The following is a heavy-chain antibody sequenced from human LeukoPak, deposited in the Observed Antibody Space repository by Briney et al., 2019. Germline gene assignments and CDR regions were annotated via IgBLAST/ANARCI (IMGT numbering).Heavy chain of an antibody. CDR2: ISGIGST. J-gene: IGHJ4*02. V-gene: IGHV3-23*01. D-gene: IGHD3-10*01. CDR1: GFTFSTYG. Sequence: GGSLRLSCAASGFTFSTYGMDWVRQAPGKGLEWVSSISGIGSTFYADSVEGRFTISRDNSRNIMNLQTDSLRPEDTALYYCARAMVRGVIPYWGQGTLVTVSS. CDR3: ARAMVRGVIPY.